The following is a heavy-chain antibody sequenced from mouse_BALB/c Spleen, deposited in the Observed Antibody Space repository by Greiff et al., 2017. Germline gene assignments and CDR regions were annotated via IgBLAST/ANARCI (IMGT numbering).Heavy chain of an antibody. CDR3: TRSGNYGYFDV. J-gene: IGHJ1*01. CDR1: GYTFTSYW. CDR2: IYPSDSYT. V-gene: IGHV1-69*02. Sequence: QVQLQQPGAELVRPGASVKLSCKASGYTFTSYWINWVKQRPGQGLEWIGNIYPSDSYTNYNQKFKDKATLTVDNSSSTAYMQLSSPTSEDSAVYYCTRSGNYGYFDVWGAGTTVTVSS. D-gene: IGHD1-1*01.